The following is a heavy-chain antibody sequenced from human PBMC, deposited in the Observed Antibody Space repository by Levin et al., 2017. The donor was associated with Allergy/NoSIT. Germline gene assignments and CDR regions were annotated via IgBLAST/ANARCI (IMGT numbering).Heavy chain of an antibody. J-gene: IGHJ5*02. CDR1: GGSFSGYY. CDR2: INHSGST. D-gene: IGHD2-2*01. Sequence: PSETLSLTCAVYGGSFSGYYWSWIRQPPGKGLEWIGEINHSGSTNYNPSLKSRVTISVDTSKNQFSLKLSSVTAADTAVYYCARGLGVVVPAAIRMSCWFDPWGQGTLVTVSS. V-gene: IGHV4-34*01. CDR3: ARGLGVVVPAAIRMSCWFDP.